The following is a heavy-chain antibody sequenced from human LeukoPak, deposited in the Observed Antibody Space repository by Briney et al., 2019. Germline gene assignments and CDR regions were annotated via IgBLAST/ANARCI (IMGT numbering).Heavy chain of an antibody. CDR1: GGSISSGGYY. J-gene: IGHJ6*04. Sequence: PSETLSLTCTVSGGSISSGGYYWSWIRHHPGKCLEWIGYIYYSGSTYYNPSLKSRVTISVDTSKNQFSLKLSSVTAADTAVYYCAREPIVVVVAATSYYYYYGMDVWGKGTTVTVSS. CDR2: IYYSGST. D-gene: IGHD2-15*01. CDR3: AREPIVVVVAATSYYYYYGMDV. V-gene: IGHV4-31*03.